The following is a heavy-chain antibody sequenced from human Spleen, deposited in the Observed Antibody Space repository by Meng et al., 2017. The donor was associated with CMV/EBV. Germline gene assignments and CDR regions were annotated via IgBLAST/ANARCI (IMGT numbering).Heavy chain of an antibody. D-gene: IGHD2-21*01. CDR1: GGTFGTFA. CDR3: ARADLEVIDAFDI. J-gene: IGHJ3*02. V-gene: IGHV1-69*05. Sequence: SVKVSCKASGGTFGTFAISWVRQAPGQGLEWMGGFIPIFGSPKYAQKFQGRVTITTDESTSTAYMELSSLRYEDTAVYYCARADLEVIDAFDIWGQGTMVTVSS. CDR2: FIPIFGSP.